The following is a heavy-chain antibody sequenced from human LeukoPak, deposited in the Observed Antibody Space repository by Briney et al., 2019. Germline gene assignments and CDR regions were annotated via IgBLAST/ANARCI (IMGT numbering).Heavy chain of an antibody. CDR1: GFTFSSYA. V-gene: IGHV3-30*04. CDR2: ISYDGSNK. CDR3: ARDLNRGVFREFSF. J-gene: IGHJ4*02. D-gene: IGHD3-10*01. Sequence: QPGGSLRLSCAASGFTFSSYAMHWVRQAPGKGLEWVAVISYDGSNKYYADSVKGRFTISRDNSKNTLYLQMNSLRAEDTAVYYCARDLNRGVFREFSFWGQGTLVTVSS.